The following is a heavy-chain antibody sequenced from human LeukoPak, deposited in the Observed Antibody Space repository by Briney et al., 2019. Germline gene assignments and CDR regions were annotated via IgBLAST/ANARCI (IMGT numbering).Heavy chain of an antibody. Sequence: GASVKVSCKASGYTFTSYYMHWVRQAPGQGLEWMGIINPSGGSTSYAQKFQGRVTMTRDTSTSTVYMELSSLRSEDTAVYYCASEPHGIRADFYWGQGTLVTVSS. D-gene: IGHD3/OR15-3a*01. CDR2: INPSGGST. J-gene: IGHJ4*02. CDR3: ASEPHGIRADFY. V-gene: IGHV1-46*01. CDR1: GYTFTSYY.